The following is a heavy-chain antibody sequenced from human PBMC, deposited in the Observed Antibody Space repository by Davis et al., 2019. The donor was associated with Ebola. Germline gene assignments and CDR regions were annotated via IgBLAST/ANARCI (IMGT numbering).Heavy chain of an antibody. CDR3: ARDRGVATAITPLYYFDY. CDR1: GGTFSSYA. Sequence: ASVKVSCKASGGTFSSYAISWVRQAPGQGLEWMGWINPNSGGTNYAQKFQGRVTMTRDTSISTAYMELSRLRSDDTAVYYCARDRGVATAITPLYYFDYWGQGTLVTVSS. V-gene: IGHV1-2*02. D-gene: IGHD2-21*02. J-gene: IGHJ4*02. CDR2: INPNSGGT.